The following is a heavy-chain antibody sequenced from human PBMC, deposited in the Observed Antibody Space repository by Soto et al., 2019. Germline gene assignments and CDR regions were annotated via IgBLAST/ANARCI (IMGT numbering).Heavy chain of an antibody. J-gene: IGHJ4*02. Sequence: SETLSLTCAVSSGSISSSNWWSWVRQPPGKGLEWIGEIYHSGSTNYNPSLKSRVTISVDKSKNQFSLKLSSVTAADTAVYYCARSVGSWPTFDYWGQGTLVTVSS. CDR1: SGSISSSNW. CDR2: IYHSGST. V-gene: IGHV4-4*02. CDR3: ARSVGSWPTFDY. D-gene: IGHD6-13*01.